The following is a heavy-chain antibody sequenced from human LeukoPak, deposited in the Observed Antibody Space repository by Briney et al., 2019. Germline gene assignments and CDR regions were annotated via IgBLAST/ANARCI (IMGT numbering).Heavy chain of an antibody. J-gene: IGHJ6*02. CDR3: AVHWTVFYYYGMDV. CDR2: IYYSGST. D-gene: IGHD3/OR15-3a*01. V-gene: IGHV4-39*01. CDR1: GVSIISSSHY. Sequence: PPETLSLTCTVFGVSIISSSHYWGWIRQPPGKGLEWIGSIYYSGSTHFNPSLQSRVTMSVDASKNQFSLMLRSVDAAIRTGYYFAVHWTVFYYYGMDVWGQGTTVTVSS.